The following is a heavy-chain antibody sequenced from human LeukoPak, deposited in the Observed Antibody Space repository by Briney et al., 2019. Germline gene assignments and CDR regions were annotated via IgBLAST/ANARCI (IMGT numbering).Heavy chain of an antibody. CDR2: IKQDGSEK. V-gene: IGHV3-7*01. D-gene: IGHD6-13*01. J-gene: IGHJ3*02. CDR1: GFTFSSYW. CDR3: VRSFSSSWPDAFDI. Sequence: TGGSLRLSCAASGFTFSSYWMNWVRQAPGKGLEWVANIKQDGSEKYYVDSVKGRFTISRDNAKNSLYLQMNSLRAEDTAVYNCVRSFSSSWPDAFDIWGQGTMVTVSS.